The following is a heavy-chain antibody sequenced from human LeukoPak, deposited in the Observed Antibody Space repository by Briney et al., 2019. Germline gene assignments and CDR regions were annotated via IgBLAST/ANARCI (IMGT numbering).Heavy chain of an antibody. D-gene: IGHD3-22*01. V-gene: IGHV3-21*01. Sequence: PGGSLRLACAASGFIFSSYHMNWVRQAPGKGLEWVSSISSSSSYIYYADSVKGRFTISRDNAKNSLYLQMNSLRAEDTAVYYCASHTQSRYYYDSSGYTPFDYWGQGTLVTVSS. CDR2: ISSSSSYI. J-gene: IGHJ4*02. CDR3: ASHTQSRYYYDSSGYTPFDY. CDR1: GFIFSSYH.